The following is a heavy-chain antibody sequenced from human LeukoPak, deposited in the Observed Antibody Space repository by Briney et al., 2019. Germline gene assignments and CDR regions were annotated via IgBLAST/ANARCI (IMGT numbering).Heavy chain of an antibody. J-gene: IGHJ6*02. CDR3: ARDRGYSYGPVGVETCMDV. CDR2: INPSGGST. Sequence: GASVKVSCKASGYTFTSFGISWVRQAPGQGLEWMGIINPSGGSTSYAQKFQGRVTMTRDTSTSTVYMELSSLRSEDTAVYYCARDRGYSYGPVGVETCMDVWGQGTTVTVSS. V-gene: IGHV1-46*01. CDR1: GYTFTSFG. D-gene: IGHD5-18*01.